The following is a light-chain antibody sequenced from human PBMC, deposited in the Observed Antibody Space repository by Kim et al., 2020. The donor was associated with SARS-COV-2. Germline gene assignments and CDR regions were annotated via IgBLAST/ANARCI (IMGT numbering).Light chain of an antibody. J-gene: IGLJ2*01. CDR3: SSYTISSTLL. CDR2: DVT. CDR1: SSDVGAYNY. V-gene: IGLV2-14*01. Sequence: QSALTQPASVSGSPGQSITISCTGTSSDVGAYNYVSWYQQYPGKAPKLMIYDVTKRPSGIPNRFSGSKSGNTASLIISGLQAGDEADYYCSSYTISSTLLFGGGTQLTVL.